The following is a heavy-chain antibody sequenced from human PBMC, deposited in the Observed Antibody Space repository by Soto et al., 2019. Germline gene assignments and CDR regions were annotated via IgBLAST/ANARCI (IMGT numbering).Heavy chain of an antibody. D-gene: IGHD3-3*01. CDR1: GGSISSYY. CDR2: IYYSGST. V-gene: IGHV4-59*01. Sequence: SETLSLTCTVSGGSISSYYWSWIRQPPGKGLEWIGYIYYSGSTNYNPSLKSRVTISVDTSKNQFSLKLSSVTAADTAVYYCAGQYYDFWSGPSPYGMDVWGQGTTVTV. CDR3: AGQYYDFWSGPSPYGMDV. J-gene: IGHJ6*02.